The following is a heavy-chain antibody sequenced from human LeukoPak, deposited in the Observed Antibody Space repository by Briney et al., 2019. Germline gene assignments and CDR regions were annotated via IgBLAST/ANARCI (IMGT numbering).Heavy chain of an antibody. J-gene: IGHJ4*02. Sequence: GGPLRLSCAASGFTFSSYDMSWVRQAPGKGLEWVSAISGSGGSTYYADSVKGRFTISRDNSRNTLYLQMNSLTAEDTAVYFCAKDQSSGTYYDYWGQGTLVTVSS. CDR2: ISGSGGST. V-gene: IGHV3-23*01. CDR1: GFTFSSYD. D-gene: IGHD1-26*01. CDR3: AKDQSSGTYYDY.